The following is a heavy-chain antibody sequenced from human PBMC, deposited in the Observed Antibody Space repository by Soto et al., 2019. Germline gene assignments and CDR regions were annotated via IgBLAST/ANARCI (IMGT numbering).Heavy chain of an antibody. J-gene: IGHJ4*02. CDR3: AGVQDSSSWYYFDY. V-gene: IGHV4-59*01. CDR2: IYYSGST. CDR1: GGSISSYY. Sequence: PSETLSLTCTVSGGSISSYYWSWIRQPPGKGLEWIGYIYYSGSTNYNPSLKSRVTISVDTSKNQFSLKLSSVTAADTAVYYCAGVQDSSSWYYFDYWGQGTLVTVSS. D-gene: IGHD6-13*01.